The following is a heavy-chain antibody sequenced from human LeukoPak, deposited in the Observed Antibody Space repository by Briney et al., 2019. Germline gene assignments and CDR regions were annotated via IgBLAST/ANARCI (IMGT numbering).Heavy chain of an antibody. D-gene: IGHD3-22*01. Sequence: GGSLRLPCAASGFTFSSYAMSWVRQAPGKGLEWVSTISGGESNTYYADSVKGRFTISRDNSKNTLFLQMNSLRAEDTAVYYCATVPNYYDSSGYYFQHWGQGTLVTVSS. J-gene: IGHJ1*01. V-gene: IGHV3-23*01. CDR3: ATVPNYYDSSGYYFQH. CDR2: ISGGESNT. CDR1: GFTFSSYA.